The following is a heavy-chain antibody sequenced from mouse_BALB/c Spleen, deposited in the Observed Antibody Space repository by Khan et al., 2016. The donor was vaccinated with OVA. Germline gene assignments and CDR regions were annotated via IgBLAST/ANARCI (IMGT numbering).Heavy chain of an antibody. CDR2: IWSDGST. J-gene: IGHJ4*01. Sequence: VQLQESGPGLVAPSQSLSITCTISGFSLTNYGIHWVRQPPGKGLEWLIVIWSDGSTTYNSDLKSRLSLSKDNSKSQVFLKMNSLQTDDTAMYYCARQPYYHYYIMDYWGQGTSVTVSS. D-gene: IGHD2-10*01. CDR1: GFSLTNYG. CDR3: ARQPYYHYYIMDY. V-gene: IGHV2-6-1*01.